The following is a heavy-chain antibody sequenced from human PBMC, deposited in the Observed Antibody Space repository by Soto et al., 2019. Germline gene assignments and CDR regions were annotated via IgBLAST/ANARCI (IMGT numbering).Heavy chain of an antibody. V-gene: IGHV4-4*02. CDR2: IYHSGST. D-gene: IGHD4-17*01. CDR3: ARFYGLDAFDF. CDR1: YGTSRRSNW. J-gene: IGHJ3*01. Sequence: LSDTCGVWYGTSRRSNWWSWVRQPPGKGLEWIGEIYHSGSTNYNPSLKSRVTISVDKSKNQFSLKLSSVTAADTAVYYCARFYGLDAFDFWGQGTMVTVS.